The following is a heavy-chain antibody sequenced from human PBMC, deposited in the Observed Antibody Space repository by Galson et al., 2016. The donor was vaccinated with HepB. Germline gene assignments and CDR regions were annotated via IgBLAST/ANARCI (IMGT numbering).Heavy chain of an antibody. CDR2: SYGDGST. Sequence: SLRLSCAASGFIVSNDYMNWVRQAPGKGLEWLSVSYGDGSTYYAESVRGRFTISRDNVKNSLYLQMNSLRAEGTALYYCARDRTYSGSYLDAFDIWGQGTMVTVSP. J-gene: IGHJ3*02. CDR3: ARDRTYSGSYLDAFDI. D-gene: IGHD1-26*01. V-gene: IGHV3-53*01. CDR1: GFIVSNDY.